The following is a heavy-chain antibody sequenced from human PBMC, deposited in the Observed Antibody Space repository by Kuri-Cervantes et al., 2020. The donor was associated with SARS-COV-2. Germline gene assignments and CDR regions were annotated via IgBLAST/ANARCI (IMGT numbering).Heavy chain of an antibody. V-gene: IGHV3-7*01. D-gene: IGHD1-14*01. CDR1: GFTFSSYW. CDR3: ARDSTGSIDI. CDR2: IKQDGSEK. Sequence: GESLKISCAASGFTFSSYWMSWVRQAPGKGLEWVANIKQDGSEKYYVDSVKGRFTISRDNAKNSLYLQMNSLRAEDTAVYYCARDSTGSIDIWGQGTMVTVSS. J-gene: IGHJ3*02.